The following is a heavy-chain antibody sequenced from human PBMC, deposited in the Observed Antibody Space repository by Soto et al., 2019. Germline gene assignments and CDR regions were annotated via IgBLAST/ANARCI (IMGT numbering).Heavy chain of an antibody. J-gene: IGHJ6*02. V-gene: IGHV3-30*18. Sequence: QVQLVESGGGVVQPGRSLRLSCAASGFTFSSYGMHWVRQAPGKGLEWVAVISYDGSNKYYADSVKGRFTISRDNSKNTLYLQMNSLRAEDTAVYYCAKVATAMGYYYYGMDVWGQGTTVTVSS. CDR1: GFTFSSYG. CDR2: ISYDGSNK. D-gene: IGHD5-18*01. CDR3: AKVATAMGYYYYGMDV.